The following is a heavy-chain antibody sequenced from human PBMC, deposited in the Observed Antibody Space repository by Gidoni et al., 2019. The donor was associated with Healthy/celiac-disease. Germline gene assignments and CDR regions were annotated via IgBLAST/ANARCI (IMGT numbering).Heavy chain of an antibody. J-gene: IGHJ3*02. V-gene: IGHV4-34*01. CDR3: ARGKAVAGYDVLDI. CDR2: INHSGST. D-gene: IGHD6-13*01. Sequence: QVQLQQWGAGLLKPSETLSLTCAVHGGSVNGYYWSWIRQPPGKGLEWIGEINHSGSTNHNPSLKSRVTISVDTSKNQFSLKLSSVTAADTAVYFCARGKAVAGYDVLDIWGQGTMVTVSS. CDR1: GGSVNGYY.